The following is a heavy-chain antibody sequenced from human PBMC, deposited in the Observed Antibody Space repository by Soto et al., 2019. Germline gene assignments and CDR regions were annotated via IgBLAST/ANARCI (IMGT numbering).Heavy chain of an antibody. D-gene: IGHD3-16*02. CDR1: GFTFSSYS. CDR3: ARDYRGVSWATSH. CDR2: ISSSSSYI. J-gene: IGHJ4*02. V-gene: IGHV3-21*01. Sequence: GGSLRLSCAASGFTFSSYSMNWVRQAPGKGLEWVSSISSSSSYIYYADSVKGRFTISRDNAKNSLYLQMNSLRAEDTAVYYCARDYRGVSWATSHWGQGTLVTVSS.